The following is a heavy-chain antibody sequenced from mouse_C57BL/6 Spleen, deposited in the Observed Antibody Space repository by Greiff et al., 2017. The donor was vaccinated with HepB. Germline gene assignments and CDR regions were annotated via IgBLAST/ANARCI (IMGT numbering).Heavy chain of an antibody. CDR2: IYPGNSDT. V-gene: IGHV1-5*01. CDR1: GYTFTSYW. CDR3: TRSEGLRRRRDAMDY. J-gene: IGHJ4*01. D-gene: IGHD2-4*01. Sequence: EVQLQQSGTVLARPGASVKMFCKTSGYTFTSYWMHWVKQRPGQGLEWIGAIYPGNSDTSYNQKFKGKAKLTAVTSASTAYMELSSLTNEDSAVYYCTRSEGLRRRRDAMDYWGQGTSVTVSS.